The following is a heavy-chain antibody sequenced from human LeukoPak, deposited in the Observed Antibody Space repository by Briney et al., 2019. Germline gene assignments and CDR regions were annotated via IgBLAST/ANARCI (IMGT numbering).Heavy chain of an antibody. Sequence: SQTLSLTCTVSGGSISSGGYCWSWIRQHPGKGLEWIGYIYYTGSTYYDPSLKSRVTISGDTFKNQLSLKLSSVTAADTAVYYCARSSRGSDYYFDYWGQGTLVTVSS. CDR2: IYYTGST. D-gene: IGHD5-12*01. J-gene: IGHJ4*01. V-gene: IGHV4-31*03. CDR1: GGSISSGGYC. CDR3: ARSSRGSDYYFDY.